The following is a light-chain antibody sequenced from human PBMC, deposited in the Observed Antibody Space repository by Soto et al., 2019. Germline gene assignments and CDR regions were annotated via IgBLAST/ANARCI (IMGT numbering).Light chain of an antibody. J-gene: IGKJ1*01. CDR1: QSLGSTW. Sequence: DIQMTQSPSTLSASVGDRVTITCRASQSLGSTWLAWYQQKPGTGPKLLIYDASSLESGVPSRFSGSGSGTTFTLTISNLQPDDFATYFCQHYNTYPWTFGQGTRVE. CDR3: QHYNTYPWT. CDR2: DAS. V-gene: IGKV1-5*01.